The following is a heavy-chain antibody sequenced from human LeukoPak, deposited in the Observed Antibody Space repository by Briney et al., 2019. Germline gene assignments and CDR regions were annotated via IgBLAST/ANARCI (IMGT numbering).Heavy chain of an antibody. CDR1: GGSFTSSSSY. J-gene: IGHJ4*02. CDR2: ISGSGGST. Sequence: PSETLSLTCTVFGGSFTSSSSYWGWIRQPPGKGLEWVSAISGSGGSTYYADSVKGRFTISRDNSKNTLYLQMNSLRAEDTAVYYCAKDEGGITMIEPNYYFDYWGQGTLVTVSS. V-gene: IGHV3-23*01. D-gene: IGHD3-22*01. CDR3: AKDEGGITMIEPNYYFDY.